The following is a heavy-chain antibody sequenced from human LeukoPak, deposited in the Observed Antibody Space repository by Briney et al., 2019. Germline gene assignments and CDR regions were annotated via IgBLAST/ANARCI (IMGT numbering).Heavy chain of an antibody. J-gene: IGHJ6*03. CDR2: IYNSGST. CDR3: ARAPYYYDSSGYYFSYYYMDV. CDR1: GYSISSGYY. D-gene: IGHD3-22*01. Sequence: PSETLSLTCTVSGYSISSGYYWGWIRQSPGKGLEWIGSIYNSGSTYYNPSLKSRVTISIDTSKNQFSLKLSSVTAADTAVYYCARAPYYYDSSGYYFSYYYMDVWGKGTTVTISS. V-gene: IGHV4-38-2*02.